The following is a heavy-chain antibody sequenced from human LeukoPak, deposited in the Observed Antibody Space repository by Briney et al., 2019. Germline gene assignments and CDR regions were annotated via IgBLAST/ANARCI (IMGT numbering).Heavy chain of an antibody. J-gene: IGHJ4*02. V-gene: IGHV3-23*01. CDR1: GFTFSGHP. CDR2: ISGSGDNT. CDR3: AMIAGAGTYFDY. D-gene: IGHD6-13*01. Sequence: GGSLRLSCAASGFTFSGHPMSWVRQAPGKGLEWVSAISGSGDNTYYADSVKGRFTISRDNSRNTLYLQVNSLRAEDTAMYYCAMIAGAGTYFDYWGQGTLVTVPS.